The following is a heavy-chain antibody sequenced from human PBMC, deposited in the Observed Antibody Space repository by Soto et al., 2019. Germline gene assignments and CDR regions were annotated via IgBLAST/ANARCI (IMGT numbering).Heavy chain of an antibody. J-gene: IGHJ4*02. CDR3: AREGQLGY. D-gene: IGHD6-6*01. Sequence: QVQLVQSGAEVKKPGASVKVSCQASGYTFSNYGFSWVRQAPGQGLEWMVRISGYNGNTNYAERLQGRVTMTTDTSTSTAYMELKSLRYDDTAVYYCAREGQLGYWGQGTPVTVSS. CDR1: GYTFSNYG. V-gene: IGHV1-18*01. CDR2: ISGYNGNT.